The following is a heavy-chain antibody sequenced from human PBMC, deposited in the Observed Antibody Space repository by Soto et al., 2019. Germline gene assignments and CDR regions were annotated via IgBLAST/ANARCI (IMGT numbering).Heavy chain of an antibody. CDR1: GDSVSTNSAT. J-gene: IGHJ5*01. CDR2: TYYRSNCYT. D-gene: IGHD2-8*01. V-gene: IGHV6-1*01. Sequence: QVQLQQSGPGLVKPSQTLSLTCAISGDSVSTNSATWDWIRQSPSRGLECLGRTYYRSNCYTDYAVYGEGRITSSPDTSNNPVALQLNSVTPDDTAVYYCASLIGDSRLDSWGQGTLVTVSS. CDR3: ASLIGDSRLDS.